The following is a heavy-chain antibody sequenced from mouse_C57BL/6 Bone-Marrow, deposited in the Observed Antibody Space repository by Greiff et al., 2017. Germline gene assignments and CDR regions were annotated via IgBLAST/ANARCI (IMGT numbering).Heavy chain of an antibody. Sequence: DVQLQESGGGLVKPGGSLKLSCAASGFTFSSYAMSWVRQTPEKRLEWVATISDGGSYTYYPDNVKGRFTISSDNAKNNLYLQMSHLKSEDTAMYYCSRYYYSKGVFAYWGQGTLVTVSA. CDR2: ISDGGSYT. CDR1: GFTFSSYA. CDR3: SRYYYSKGVFAY. J-gene: IGHJ3*01. D-gene: IGHD2-5*01. V-gene: IGHV5-4*01.